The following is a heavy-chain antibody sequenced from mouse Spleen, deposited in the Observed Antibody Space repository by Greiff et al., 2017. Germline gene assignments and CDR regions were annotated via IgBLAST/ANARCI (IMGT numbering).Heavy chain of an antibody. CDR1: GYTSTSYW. CDR2: INPSSGYT. CDR3: ARYITTVVARGYAMDY. D-gene: IGHD1-1*01. Sequence: QVQLQQSGAELAKPGASVKLSCKASGYTSTSYWMHWVKQRPGQGLEWIGYINPSSGYTKYNQKFKDKATLTADKSSSTAYMQLSSLTYEDSAVYYCARYITTVVARGYAMDYWGQGTSVTVSS. V-gene: IGHV1-7*01. J-gene: IGHJ4*01.